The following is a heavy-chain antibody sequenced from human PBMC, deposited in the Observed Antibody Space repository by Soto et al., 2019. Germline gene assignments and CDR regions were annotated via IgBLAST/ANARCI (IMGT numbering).Heavy chain of an antibody. CDR3: ARLHIRISRAPGTYGSGSYYNGYYYGMDV. CDR1: GYSFTSYW. V-gene: IGHV5-10-1*01. Sequence: GESLKISCKGSGYSFTSYWISWVRQMPGKGLEWMGRIDLSDSYTNYSPSFQGHVTISADKSISTAYLQWSSMKASDTAMYYYARLHIRISRAPGTYGSGSYYNGYYYGMDVWGQGTTVTVSS. J-gene: IGHJ6*02. D-gene: IGHD3-10*01. CDR2: IDLSDSYT.